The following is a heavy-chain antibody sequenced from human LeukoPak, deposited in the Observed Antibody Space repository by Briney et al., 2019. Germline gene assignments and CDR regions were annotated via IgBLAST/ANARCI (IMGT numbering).Heavy chain of an antibody. V-gene: IGHV3-53*01. D-gene: IGHD4-17*01. CDR3: ARTNPVYGDYDY. J-gene: IGHJ4*02. Sequence: GGSLRLSCAVSGFSVNDNYMSWVRQAPGKGLQWVSVMFPDGRTYYADSVKGRFSISRDLARNTLLLQMHSLRADDTAVHYCARTNPVYGDYDYWGQGTLVTVSS. CDR1: GFSVNDNY. CDR2: MFPDGRT.